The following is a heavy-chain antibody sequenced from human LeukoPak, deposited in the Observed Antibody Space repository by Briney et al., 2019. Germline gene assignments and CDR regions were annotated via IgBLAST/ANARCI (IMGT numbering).Heavy chain of an antibody. J-gene: IGHJ4*02. CDR1: GYTFTSYA. V-gene: IGHV1-3*01. CDR3: ARGITRWLQVLDY. Sequence: ASVKVSCKASGYTFTSYAIHWVRQAPGQRLEWMGWINAGNGNTKYSQKFQGRVTITRDTSASTAYMELSSLRSEDTAVYYCARGITRWLQVLDYWGQGTLVTVSS. CDR2: INAGNGNT. D-gene: IGHD5-24*01.